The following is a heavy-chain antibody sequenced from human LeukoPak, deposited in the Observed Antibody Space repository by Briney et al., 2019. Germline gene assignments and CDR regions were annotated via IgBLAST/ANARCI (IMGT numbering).Heavy chain of an antibody. Sequence: ASVKVSCKASGYTFTSYDINWVRQATGQGLGWMGWMNPNSGNTGYAQKFQGRVTITRNTSISTAYTELSSLRSEDTAVYYCARVGFLDAFDIWGQGTMVTVSS. CDR2: MNPNSGNT. D-gene: IGHD2/OR15-2a*01. CDR3: ARVGFLDAFDI. CDR1: GYTFTSYD. V-gene: IGHV1-8*03. J-gene: IGHJ3*02.